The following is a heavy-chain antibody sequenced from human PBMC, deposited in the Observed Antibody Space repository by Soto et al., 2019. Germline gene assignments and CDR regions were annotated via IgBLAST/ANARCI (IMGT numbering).Heavy chain of an antibody. CDR2: INPSGGST. J-gene: IGHJ6*03. CDR1: GSTFTSYY. CDR3: ARDRYCSSTSCSYYYYYYMDV. D-gene: IGHD2-2*01. V-gene: IGHV1-46*03. Sequence: ASVKVSSKASGSTFTSYYMHWVRRAPGQGLEWMGIINPSGGSTSYAQKFQGRVTMTRDTSTSTVYMELSSLRSEDTAVYYCARDRYCSSTSCSYYYYYYMDVWGKGTTVTVS.